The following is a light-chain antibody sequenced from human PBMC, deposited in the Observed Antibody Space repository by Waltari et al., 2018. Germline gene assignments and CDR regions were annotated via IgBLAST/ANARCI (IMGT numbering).Light chain of an antibody. V-gene: IGLV7-46*01. Sequence: QAVVTQEPSLTVSPGGTVTLTCPSSTGPVTRGHYPYWFQQKPGQAPRTLIYDTSNTHSWTPARFTGSLFGGKAALTLSGAQPEDEAEYYCLLFYNGPRVFGGGTKLTVL. CDR2: DTS. CDR3: LLFYNGPRV. J-gene: IGLJ3*02. CDR1: TGPVTRGHY.